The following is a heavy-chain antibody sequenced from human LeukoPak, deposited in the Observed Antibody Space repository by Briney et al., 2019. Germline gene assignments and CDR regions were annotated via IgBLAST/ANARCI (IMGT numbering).Heavy chain of an antibody. J-gene: IGHJ4*02. CDR3: AKGGEYYYDSSGYYY. Sequence: GRSLRLSCAASGFTLYDYAMHWVRHAPGKGLEWVSGISWNSGSIGYADSVKGRFTISRDNAKNSLYLQMNSLRAEDTALYYCAKGGEYYYDSSGYYYWGQGTLVTVSS. D-gene: IGHD3-22*01. V-gene: IGHV3-9*01. CDR2: ISWNSGSI. CDR1: GFTLYDYA.